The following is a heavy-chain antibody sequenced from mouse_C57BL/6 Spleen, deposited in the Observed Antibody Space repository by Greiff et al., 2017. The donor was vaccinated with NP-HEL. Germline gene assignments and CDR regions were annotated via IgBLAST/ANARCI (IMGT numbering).Heavy chain of an antibody. CDR2: ISYDGSN. Sequence: EVQLQQSGPGLVKPSQSLSLTCSVPGYSITSGYYWNWIRQFPGNKLEWMGYISYDGSNNYNPSLKNRISITRDTSKNQFFLKLNSVTTEDTATYYCARITTVVDSFFDYWGQGTTLTVSS. CDR3: ARITTVVDSFFDY. D-gene: IGHD1-1*01. V-gene: IGHV3-6*01. J-gene: IGHJ2*01. CDR1: GYSITSGYY.